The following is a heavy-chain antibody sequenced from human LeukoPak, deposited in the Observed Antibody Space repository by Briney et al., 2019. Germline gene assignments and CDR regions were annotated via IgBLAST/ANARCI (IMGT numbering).Heavy chain of an antibody. Sequence: SETLSLTCTVSGYSTSSGYYWGWIRQPPGKGLEWIGTIYHSGSTYYNPSLNSRVTISVDTSKNLFSLKLSSVTAADTAVYYCARDRFCYYDSSGYSDAFDIWGQGTMVTVSS. CDR1: GYSTSSGYY. D-gene: IGHD3-22*01. CDR2: IYHSGST. CDR3: ARDRFCYYDSSGYSDAFDI. V-gene: IGHV4-38-2*02. J-gene: IGHJ3*02.